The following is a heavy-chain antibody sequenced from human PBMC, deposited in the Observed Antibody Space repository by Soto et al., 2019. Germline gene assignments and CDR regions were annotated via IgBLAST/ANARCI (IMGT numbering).Heavy chain of an antibody. D-gene: IGHD1-26*01. Sequence: SLTCTVSGGSISSYYWSWIRQPPGKGLEWIGYIYYSGSTNYNPSLKSRVTISVDTSKNQFSLKLSSVTAADTAVYYCARFSGSNDYWGQGTLVTVSS. CDR1: GGSISSYY. CDR3: ARFSGSNDY. J-gene: IGHJ4*02. V-gene: IGHV4-59*01. CDR2: IYYSGST.